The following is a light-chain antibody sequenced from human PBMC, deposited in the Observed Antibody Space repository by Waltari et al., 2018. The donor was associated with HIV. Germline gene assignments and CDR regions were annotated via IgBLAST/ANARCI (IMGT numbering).Light chain of an antibody. CDR2: DKN. Sequence: SSELTQDPAVSVALGQTVSITCQGDSLSIYYASWYQQKPGQAPTLVIYDKNDRPSGIPDRLSGSSSGNTASLTITGAQAEDEADYYCSSRDSSGNHVFGTGTKVTVL. CDR1: SLSIYY. J-gene: IGLJ1*01. CDR3: SSRDSSGNHV. V-gene: IGLV3-19*01.